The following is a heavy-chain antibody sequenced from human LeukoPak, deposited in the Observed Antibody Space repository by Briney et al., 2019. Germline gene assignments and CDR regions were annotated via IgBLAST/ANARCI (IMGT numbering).Heavy chain of an antibody. CDR3: ARIWLRAFDI. Sequence: GEPLHTSGKGSGYSFTTYWIAWVRQMPGKGLEWMGIIYPDDSDTRYSPSFQGQVTISAAKSISTAYLQWSSLKASDTAMYYCARIWLRAFDIWGQGTMVTVSS. D-gene: IGHD3-16*01. J-gene: IGHJ3*02. V-gene: IGHV5-51*01. CDR1: GYSFTTYW. CDR2: IYPDDSDT.